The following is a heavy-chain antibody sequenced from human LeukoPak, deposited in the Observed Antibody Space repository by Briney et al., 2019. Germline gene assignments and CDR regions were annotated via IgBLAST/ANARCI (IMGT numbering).Heavy chain of an antibody. J-gene: IGHJ4*02. CDR2: INPSGGST. V-gene: IGHV1-46*01. CDR1: GYTFTSYY. D-gene: IGHD3-10*01. CDR3: ARDSDYYGSGIKYYFDY. Sequence: ASVKVSCKASGYTFTSYYMHWVRQAPGQGLEWMGIINPSGGSTSYAQKFQGRVTMTRDTSTSTVYMELSSLRAEDRAVYYCARDSDYYGSGIKYYFDYWGQGTLVTVSS.